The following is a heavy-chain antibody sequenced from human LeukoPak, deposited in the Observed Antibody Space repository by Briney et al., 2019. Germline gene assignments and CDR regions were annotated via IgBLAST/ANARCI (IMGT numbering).Heavy chain of an antibody. J-gene: IGHJ4*02. D-gene: IGHD6-19*01. V-gene: IGHV3-21*01. CDR3: ARDGRSGWYYFDY. CDR1: GFTFSSYA. CDR2: ISSSSSYI. Sequence: GGSLRLSCAASGFTFSSYAMSWVRQAPGKGLEWVSSISSSSSYIYYADSVKGRFTISRDNAKDSLYLQMNSLRAEDTAVYYCARDGRSGWYYFDYWGQGTLVTVSS.